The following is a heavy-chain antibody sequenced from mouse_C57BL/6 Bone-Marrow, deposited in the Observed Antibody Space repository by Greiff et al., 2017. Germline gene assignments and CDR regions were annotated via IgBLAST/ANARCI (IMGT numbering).Heavy chain of an antibody. CDR2: IDPSDSYT. CDR3: VSSYYYGSSYWFAY. V-gene: IGHV1-69*01. J-gene: IGHJ3*01. D-gene: IGHD1-1*01. Sequence: QVQLQQPGAELVMPGASVKLSCKASGYTFTSYWMHWVKQRPGQGLEWIGEIDPSDSYTNYNQKFKGKSTLTVDKSSSTAYMQFSSLTSEDSAVYYCVSSYYYGSSYWFAYWGQGTLVTVSA. CDR1: GYTFTSYW.